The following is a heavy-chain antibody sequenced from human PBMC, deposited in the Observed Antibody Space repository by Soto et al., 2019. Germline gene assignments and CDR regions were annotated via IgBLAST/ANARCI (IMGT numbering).Heavy chain of an antibody. Sequence: GASVKVSCKASGYTFTTYGITWVRQAPGQGLEWMGWISAYNGNTNYAQKLQGRVTVTTDTSTSTAYMELWSLRSDDTAVYYCARADPTTGTTVYFDYWGQGTLVTVSS. V-gene: IGHV1-18*01. CDR3: ARADPTTGTTVYFDY. CDR2: ISAYNGNT. CDR1: GYTFTTYG. D-gene: IGHD1-1*01. J-gene: IGHJ4*02.